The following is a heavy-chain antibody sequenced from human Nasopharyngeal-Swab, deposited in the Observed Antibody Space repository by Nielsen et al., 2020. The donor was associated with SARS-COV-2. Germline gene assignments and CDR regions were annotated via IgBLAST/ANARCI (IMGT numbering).Heavy chain of an antibody. CDR2: IFGGGSI. J-gene: IGHJ4*02. Sequence: GESLKISCAASGFSVTNNYMSWVRQAPGKGLEWVSVIFGGGSIYYADSVKGRFTISRDNAKNSLYLQMNSLRAEDTAVYYCARVGLHYYDSSGPFDYWGQGTLVTVSS. CDR1: GFSVTNNY. CDR3: ARVGLHYYDSSGPFDY. D-gene: IGHD3-22*01. V-gene: IGHV3-66*01.